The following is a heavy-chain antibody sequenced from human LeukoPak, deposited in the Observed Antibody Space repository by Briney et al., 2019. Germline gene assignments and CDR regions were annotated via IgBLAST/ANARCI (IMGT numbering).Heavy chain of an antibody. CDR2: INPTGGST. CDR1: GYTFTSYY. D-gene: IGHD3-10*01. Sequence: ASVKVSCKASGYTFTSYYMHWVRQAPGQGLEWMGLINPTGGSTGYAQKFQGRVTMTRDMSTSTDYMELGSLRAEDTAVYYCAKDYSKTSYYGSGTYYRPNWFDPWGQGTLVTVSS. J-gene: IGHJ5*02. CDR3: AKDYSKTSYYGSGTYYRPNWFDP. V-gene: IGHV1-46*01.